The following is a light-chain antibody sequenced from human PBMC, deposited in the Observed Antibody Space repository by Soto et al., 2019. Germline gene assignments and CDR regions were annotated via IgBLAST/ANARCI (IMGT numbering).Light chain of an antibody. CDR1: SSNIGNNA. J-gene: IGLJ3*02. Sequence: QAVLTQPPSVSEAPRQRVTISCSGSSSNIGNNAVNWYQQLPGKAPKLLIYYDDLLPSGVSDRFSGSKSGTSASLAISGLQSEDEADYYCAAWDDSLNAPVFGGGTKLTVL. V-gene: IGLV1-36*01. CDR2: YDD. CDR3: AAWDDSLNAPV.